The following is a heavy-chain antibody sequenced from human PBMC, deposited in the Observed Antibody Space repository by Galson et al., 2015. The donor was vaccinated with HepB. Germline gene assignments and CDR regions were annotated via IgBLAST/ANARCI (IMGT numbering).Heavy chain of an antibody. CDR2: IWFDGSNT. D-gene: IGHD5-24*01. V-gene: IGHV3-33*01. CDR1: GFTFSIYG. Sequence: SLRLSCAASGFTFSIYGMHWVRQAPGKGLEWVAIIWFDGSNTYYADSVKGRFTISRDNSKNTLYLQMNSLRAEDTAVYYCARGDGYNSFDYWGQGTLVTVSS. CDR3: ARGDGYNSFDY. J-gene: IGHJ4*02.